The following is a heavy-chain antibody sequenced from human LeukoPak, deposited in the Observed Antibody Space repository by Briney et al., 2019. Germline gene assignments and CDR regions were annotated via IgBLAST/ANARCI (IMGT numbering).Heavy chain of an antibody. V-gene: IGHV3-48*03. CDR3: ATGYDYVWGSYRYTGN. Sequence: GRTLRLSCAASGFTFSSYEMNWVRQAPGKGLEWVSYISSSGSTIYYADSVKGRFTISRDNAKNSLYLQMNSLRAEDTAVYYCATGYDYVWGSYRYTGNWGQGTLVTVSS. D-gene: IGHD3-16*02. J-gene: IGHJ4*02. CDR1: GFTFSSYE. CDR2: ISSSGSTI.